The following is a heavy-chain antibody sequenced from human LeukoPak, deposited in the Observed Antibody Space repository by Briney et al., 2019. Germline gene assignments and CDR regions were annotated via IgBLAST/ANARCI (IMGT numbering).Heavy chain of an antibody. CDR2: ISGGAGST. CDR3: AKQMATIYREFDY. J-gene: IGHJ4*02. V-gene: IGHV3-23*01. Sequence: GSLRLSCTASGFTFSTYAMDWVRQAPGKGLEWVSSISGGAGSTYYADSVKGRFTIYRDNSKNTLYLQMNRLRAEDTAVYCCAKQMATIYREFDYWGQGTLVTVSS. CDR1: GFTFSTYA. D-gene: IGHD5-24*01.